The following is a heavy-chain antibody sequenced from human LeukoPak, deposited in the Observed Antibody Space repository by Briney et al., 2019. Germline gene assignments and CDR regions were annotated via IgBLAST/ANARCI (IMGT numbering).Heavy chain of an antibody. Sequence: SETLSLTCNVSGYSISSGYYWGWIRQPPGKALEWIGTTFHSGSPNYNPSLKSRVTISIDTSKNQFSLKLSSVTAADTAFYYCARDAGGDFGYWGQGTLVTVSS. CDR1: GYSISSGYY. CDR3: ARDAGGDFGY. D-gene: IGHD2-21*01. J-gene: IGHJ4*02. CDR2: TFHSGSP. V-gene: IGHV4-38-2*02.